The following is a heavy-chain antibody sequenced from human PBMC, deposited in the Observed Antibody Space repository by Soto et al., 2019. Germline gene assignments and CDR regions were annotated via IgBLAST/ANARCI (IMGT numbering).Heavy chain of an antibody. CDR1: GGSISSSSYY. D-gene: IGHD6-19*01. CDR2: IYYSGST. CDR3: ARRTGGYSSGWYQAFDY. J-gene: IGHJ4*02. Sequence: KTSETLSLTCTVSGGSISSSSYYWGWIRQPPGKGLEWIGSIYYSGSTYYNPSLKSRVTISVDTSKNQFSLKLSSVTAADTAVYYCARRTGGYSSGWYQAFDYWGQGTLVTVSS. V-gene: IGHV4-39*01.